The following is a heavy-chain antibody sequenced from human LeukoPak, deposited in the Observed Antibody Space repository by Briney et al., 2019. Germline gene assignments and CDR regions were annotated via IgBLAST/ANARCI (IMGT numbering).Heavy chain of an antibody. CDR2: INPNSGGT. V-gene: IGHV1-2*06. CDR3: ARDPPKGRFYDFWSGPYYGMDV. Sequence: GSSVKVSCKASGGTFSSYAISWVRQAPGQGLEWMGRINPNSGGTNYAQKFQGRVTMTRDTSISTAYMELSRLRSDDTAVYYCARDPPKGRFYDFWSGPYYGMDVWGQGTTVTVSS. CDR1: GGTFSSYA. J-gene: IGHJ6*02. D-gene: IGHD3-3*01.